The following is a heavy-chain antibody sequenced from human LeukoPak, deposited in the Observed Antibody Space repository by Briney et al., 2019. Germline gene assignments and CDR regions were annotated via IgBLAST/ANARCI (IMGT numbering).Heavy chain of an antibody. V-gene: IGHV1-8*01. J-gene: IGHJ5*02. D-gene: IGHD6-13*01. CDR1: GYTFTSYD. CDR2: MNPNSANT. CDR3: ARSISRLESGYSSSWQFDP. Sequence: ASVKVSCKASGYTFTSYDINWVRQATGQGLEWMGWMNPNSANTGYAQKFQGRVTMTRNTSISTAYMELSSLRSEDTAVYYCARSISRLESGYSSSWQFDPWGQGTLVTVSS.